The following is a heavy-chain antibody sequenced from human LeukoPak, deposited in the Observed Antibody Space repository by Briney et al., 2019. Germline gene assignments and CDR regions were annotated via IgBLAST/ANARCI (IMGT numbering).Heavy chain of an antibody. CDR3: AKDLPWNYYDSSGYPVFDY. D-gene: IGHD3-22*01. V-gene: IGHV3-53*01. Sequence: GGSLRLSCAASGFTVSSNYMSWVRQAPGKGLEWVSVIYSGGSTYYADSVKGRFTISRDNSKNTLYLQMNSLRAEDTAVYYCAKDLPWNYYDSSGYPVFDYWGQGTLVTVSS. J-gene: IGHJ4*02. CDR1: GFTVSSNY. CDR2: IYSGGST.